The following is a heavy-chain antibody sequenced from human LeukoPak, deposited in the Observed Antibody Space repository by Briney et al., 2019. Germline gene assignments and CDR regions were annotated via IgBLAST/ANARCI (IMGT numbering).Heavy chain of an antibody. Sequence: GGSLGLSCAASGFTFSSYGMHWVRQAPGKGLEWVAVIWYDGSNKYYADSVKGRFTISRDNSKNTLYLQMNSLRAEDTAVYYCAKDGPNVEGTTHMLWRHFDYWGQGTLVTVSS. CDR2: IWYDGSNK. CDR1: GFTFSSYG. D-gene: IGHD4-17*01. V-gene: IGHV3-33*06. CDR3: AKDGPNVEGTTHMLWRHFDY. J-gene: IGHJ4*02.